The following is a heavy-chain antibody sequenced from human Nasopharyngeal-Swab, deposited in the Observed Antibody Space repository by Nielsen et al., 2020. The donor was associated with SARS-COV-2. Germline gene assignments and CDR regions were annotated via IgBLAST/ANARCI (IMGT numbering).Heavy chain of an antibody. V-gene: IGHV3-30*18. D-gene: IGHD3-10*01. CDR1: GFSFNNYG. CDR2: ISYEGSKK. Sequence: GESLKISCTASGFSFNNYGMHWVRQAPGKGLEWVAVISYEGSKKYYAESVEGRFTISRDYSKSTLYLQMNSLRPEDTAMYYCAKANVLFWFGQFKNDGFDMWGQGTRVTVSS. CDR3: AKANVLFWFGQFKNDGFDM. J-gene: IGHJ3*02.